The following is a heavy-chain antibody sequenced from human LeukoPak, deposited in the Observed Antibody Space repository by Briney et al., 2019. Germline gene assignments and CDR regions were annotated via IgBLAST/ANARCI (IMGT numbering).Heavy chain of an antibody. Sequence: GASVKVSCKASGYTFTSYGISWVRQAPGQGLEWMGWISAYNGNTNYAQKLQGRVTMTTDTSTSTAYMELRSLRSDDTAVYYCARGPDPHSNPHNYYYYYYMDVWGKGTTVTVSS. CDR3: ARGPDPHSNPHNYYYYYYMDV. CDR1: GYTFTSYG. D-gene: IGHD4-11*01. J-gene: IGHJ6*03. V-gene: IGHV1-18*01. CDR2: ISAYNGNT.